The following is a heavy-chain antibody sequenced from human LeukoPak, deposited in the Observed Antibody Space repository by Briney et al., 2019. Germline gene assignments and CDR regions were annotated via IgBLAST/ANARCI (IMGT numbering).Heavy chain of an antibody. V-gene: IGHV3-23*01. CDR2: ISGSGGST. CDR1: GSTFSSYA. Sequence: PGGSLRLSCAASGSTFSSYAMSWVRQAPGKGLEWVSAISGSGGSTYYADSVKGRFTISRDNSKNTLYLQMNSLRAEDTAVYYCAKDIDYGDREPPFDYWGQGTLVTVSS. D-gene: IGHD4-17*01. CDR3: AKDIDYGDREPPFDY. J-gene: IGHJ4*02.